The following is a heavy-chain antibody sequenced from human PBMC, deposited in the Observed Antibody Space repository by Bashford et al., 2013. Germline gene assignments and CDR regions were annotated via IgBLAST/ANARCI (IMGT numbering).Heavy chain of an antibody. CDR2: INPNPNSGAT. V-gene: IGHV1-2*02. CDR3: ARDGPVVGVWNAFDV. Sequence: ASVKVSCKASGYTFTDYYIHWVRQAPGQGLEWMGWINPNPNSGATKYAEMFQGRVTMTRDTSISTAYMELSSLRSDDTAVYFCARDGPVVGVWNAFDVWGQGTVVTVS. D-gene: IGHD1-26*01. CDR1: GYTFTDYY. J-gene: IGHJ3*01.